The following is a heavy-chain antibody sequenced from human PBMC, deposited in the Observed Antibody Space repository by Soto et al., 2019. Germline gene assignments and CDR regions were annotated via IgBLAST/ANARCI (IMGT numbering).Heavy chain of an antibody. CDR1: GYTFTSYD. CDR3: AREGITIFGVVIIRSGDTWFDP. CDR2: MNPNSGNT. J-gene: IGHJ5*02. V-gene: IGHV1-8*01. Sequence: QVQLVQSGAEVKKPGASVKVSCKASGYTFTSYDINWVRQATGQGLEWMGWMNPNSGNTGYAQKLQGRVTITRNNTISTAYMELSSLRSEDTAVYYCAREGITIFGVVIIRSGDTWFDPWGQGTLVTVSS. D-gene: IGHD3-3*01.